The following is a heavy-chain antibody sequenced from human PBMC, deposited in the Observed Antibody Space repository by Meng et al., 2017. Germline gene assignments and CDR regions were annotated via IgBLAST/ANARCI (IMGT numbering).Heavy chain of an antibody. D-gene: IGHD6-19*01. Sequence: VQGVQSGGEGNKPGSSVKGSCKASGGTFSSYAISWVRQAPGQGLEWMGGIIPIFGTANYAQKFQGRVTITADKSTSTAYMELSSLRSEDTAVYYCHSGWYQAGDDYWGQGTLVTVSS. CDR3: HSGWYQAGDDY. CDR2: IIPIFGTA. V-gene: IGHV1-69*06. J-gene: IGHJ4*02. CDR1: GGTFSSYA.